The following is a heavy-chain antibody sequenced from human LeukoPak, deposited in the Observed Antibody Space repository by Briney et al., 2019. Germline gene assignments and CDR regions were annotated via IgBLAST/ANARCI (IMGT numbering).Heavy chain of an antibody. J-gene: IGHJ4*02. V-gene: IGHV4-34*01. D-gene: IGHD3-22*01. Sequence: PSETLSLTCAVYGGSFSGYYWSWIRQPPRKGLEWIGEINHSGSTNYNPSLKSRVTISVDTSKNQFSLKLSSVTAADTAVYYCARQYYYDSSGYYADRCFDYWGQGTLVTVSS. CDR2: INHSGST. CDR3: ARQYYYDSSGYYADRCFDY. CDR1: GGSFSGYY.